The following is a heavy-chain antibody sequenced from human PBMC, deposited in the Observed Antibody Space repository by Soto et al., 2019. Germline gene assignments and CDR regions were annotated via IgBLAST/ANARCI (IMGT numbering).Heavy chain of an antibody. CDR1: GFIFTSYA. CDR3: AKNYYFAY. Sequence: EVQLLESGGDLVQPGGSLRLSCAASGFIFTSYAMSWVRQAPGKGLEWVSSINVDDNTYYAESVRGRFTISRDNSKNTLYLQMNSLRAEDTALYYCAKNYYFAYWGRGTLVTVSS. CDR2: INVDDNT. V-gene: IGHV3-23*01. J-gene: IGHJ4*02.